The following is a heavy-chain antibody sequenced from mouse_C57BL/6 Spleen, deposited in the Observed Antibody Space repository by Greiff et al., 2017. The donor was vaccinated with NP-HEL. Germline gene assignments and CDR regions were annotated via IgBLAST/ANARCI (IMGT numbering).Heavy chain of an antibody. D-gene: IGHD1-1*01. V-gene: IGHV1-69*01. CDR2: IDPSDSYT. CDR3: AIPPYYYGSSLYWYFDV. J-gene: IGHJ1*03. CDR1: GYTFTSYW. Sequence: QVQLQQPGAELVMPGASVKLSCKASGYTFTSYWMHWVKQRPGQGLEWIGEIDPSDSYTNYNQKFKGKSTLTVDKSSSTAYMQLSSLTSEDSAVYYCAIPPYYYGSSLYWYFDVWGTGTTVTVSS.